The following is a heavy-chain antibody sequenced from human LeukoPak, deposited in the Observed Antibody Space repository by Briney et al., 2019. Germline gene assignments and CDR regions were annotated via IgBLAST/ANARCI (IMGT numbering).Heavy chain of an antibody. CDR3: ARETYSYTLGGYSFDL. CDR1: GGSIGSYF. Sequence: SETLSLTCTVSGGSIGSYFWSWIRQPLGKRLEWMGYIYYSGTTNYNPSLKSRVTISMDRSKNQFPLKLTSVTAADTAVYYCARETYSYTLGGYSFDLWGRGTLVTVSS. CDR2: IYYSGTT. D-gene: IGHD3-16*01. V-gene: IGHV4-59*01. J-gene: IGHJ2*01.